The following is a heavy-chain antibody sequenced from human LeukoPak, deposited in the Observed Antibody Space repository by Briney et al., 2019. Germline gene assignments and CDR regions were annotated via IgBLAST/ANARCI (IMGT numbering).Heavy chain of an antibody. CDR1: GYTFTSYG. V-gene: IGHV1-18*01. D-gene: IGHD5-24*01. Sequence: ASVKVSCKASGYTFTSYGISWVRQAPGQGLEWMGWISAYNGNTNYAQKLQGRVTMTTDTSTSTAYMELRSLRSDDTAVYYCARARRGVEMATIFDFWGQGTLVTVSS. CDR2: ISAYNGNT. J-gene: IGHJ4*02. CDR3: ARARRGVEMATIFDF.